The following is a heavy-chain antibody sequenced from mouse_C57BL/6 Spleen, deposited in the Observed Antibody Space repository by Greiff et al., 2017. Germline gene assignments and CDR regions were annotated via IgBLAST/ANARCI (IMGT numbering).Heavy chain of an antibody. J-gene: IGHJ2*01. D-gene: IGHD1-1*01. V-gene: IGHV1-18*01. CDR3: ARRTDYYGSSYYFDY. CDR2: INPNNGGT. Sequence: VQLQQSGPELVKPGASVKIPCKASGYTFTDYNMAWVKQSHGKSLEWIGDINPNNGGTIYNQKFKGKATLTVDKSSSTAYMELRSLTSEDTAVYYCARRTDYYGSSYYFDYWGQGTTLTVSS. CDR1: GYTFTDYN.